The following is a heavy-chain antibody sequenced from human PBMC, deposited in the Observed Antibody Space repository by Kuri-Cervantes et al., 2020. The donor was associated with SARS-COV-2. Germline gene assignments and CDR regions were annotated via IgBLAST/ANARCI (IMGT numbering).Heavy chain of an antibody. V-gene: IGHV4-34*01. CDR2: INHSGST. CDR1: GGSFSGYY. J-gene: IGHJ4*02. D-gene: IGHD3-22*01. Sequence: GSLRLSCAVYGGSFSGYYWSWIRQPPGKGLEWIGEINHSGSTNYNPSLKSRVTISVDTSKNQFSLKLSSVTAADTAVYYCARDHYDSSAREGVFDYWGQGTLVTVSS. CDR3: ARDHYDSSAREGVFDY.